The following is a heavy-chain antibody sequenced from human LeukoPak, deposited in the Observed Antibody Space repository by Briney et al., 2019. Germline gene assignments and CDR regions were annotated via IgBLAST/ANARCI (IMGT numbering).Heavy chain of an antibody. V-gene: IGHV4-34*01. D-gene: IGHD3-10*01. CDR2: INHSGST. J-gene: IGHJ4*02. Sequence: PSETLSLTCAVYGGSFSGYYWSWIRQPPGKGLEWIGEINHSGSTNYNPSLKSRVTISVDTSKNQLSLKLSSVTAADTAVYYCARARYGSGSSDFDYWVQGTLVTVSS. CDR3: ARARYGSGSSDFDY. CDR1: GGSFSGYY.